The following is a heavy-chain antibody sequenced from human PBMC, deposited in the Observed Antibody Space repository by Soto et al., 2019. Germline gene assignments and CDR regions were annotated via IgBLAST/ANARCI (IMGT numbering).Heavy chain of an antibody. V-gene: IGHV3-23*01. CDR2: ISGSGGST. Sequence: GGSLRLSCAASGFTFSSYAMSWVRQAPGKGLEWVSAISGSGGSTYYADSVKGRFTISRDNSKNTLYLQMNSLRAEDTAVYYCAKDQVAAAGSTPPFDYWGQGTLVTVSS. CDR1: GFTFSSYA. J-gene: IGHJ4*02. D-gene: IGHD6-13*01. CDR3: AKDQVAAAGSTPPFDY.